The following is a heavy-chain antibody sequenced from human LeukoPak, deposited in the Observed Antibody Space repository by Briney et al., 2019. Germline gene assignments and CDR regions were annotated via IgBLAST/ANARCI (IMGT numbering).Heavy chain of an antibody. V-gene: IGHV3-7*01. CDR2: IRQDGNEI. CDR3: ARASVLRFFDWSKFDPFDI. CDR1: GFSFRNSW. Sequence: GGSLRLSCAASGFSFRNSWMSWVRQAPGKGLEWVANIRQDGNEIYYMDSVKGRFTISRDNAKNSLYLQMNSLRAEDTAVYYCARASVLRFFDWSKFDPFDIWGQGTMVTVSS. D-gene: IGHD3-9*01. J-gene: IGHJ3*02.